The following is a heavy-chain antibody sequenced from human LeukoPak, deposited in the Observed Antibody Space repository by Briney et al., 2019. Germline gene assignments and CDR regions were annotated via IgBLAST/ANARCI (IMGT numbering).Heavy chain of an antibody. CDR1: GGSISSSSYY. CDR2: INHSGST. Sequence: SETLSLTCTVSGGSISSSSYYWGWIRQPPGKGLEWIGEINHSGSTYYNPSLKSRVTISVDTSKNQFSLKLSSVTAADTAVYYCARRGYYYYMDVWGKGTTVTASS. J-gene: IGHJ6*03. V-gene: IGHV4-39*01. CDR3: ARRGYYYYMDV. D-gene: IGHD3-10*01.